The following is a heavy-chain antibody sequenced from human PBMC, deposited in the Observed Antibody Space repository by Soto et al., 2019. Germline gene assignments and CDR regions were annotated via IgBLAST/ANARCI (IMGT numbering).Heavy chain of an antibody. CDR2: IYHSGST. J-gene: IGHJ5*02. V-gene: IGHV4-4*02. CDR3: ARHDFGVVNNWFDP. Sequence: SETLSLTCAVSGGSISSSNWWSWVRQPPGKGLEWIGEIYHSGSTNYNPSLKSRVTISVDKSKNQFSLKLSSVTAADTAVYYCARHDFGVVNNWFDPWGQGTLVTVSS. D-gene: IGHD3-3*01. CDR1: GGSISSSNW.